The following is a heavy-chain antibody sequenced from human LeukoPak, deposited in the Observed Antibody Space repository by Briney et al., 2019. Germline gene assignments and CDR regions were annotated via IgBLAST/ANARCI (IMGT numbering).Heavy chain of an antibody. CDR1: GFTFSSYA. Sequence: GGSLRLSCAASGFTFSSYAMSWVRQAPGKGLEWVSAISGSGGSTYYADSVKGRFTISRDNSKNTLYLQMNSLRAEDTAEYYCAKDPIAAAGTLYYYYYYGMDVWGQGTTVTVSS. CDR3: AKDPIAAAGTLYYYYYYGMDV. D-gene: IGHD6-13*01. J-gene: IGHJ6*02. V-gene: IGHV3-23*01. CDR2: ISGSGGST.